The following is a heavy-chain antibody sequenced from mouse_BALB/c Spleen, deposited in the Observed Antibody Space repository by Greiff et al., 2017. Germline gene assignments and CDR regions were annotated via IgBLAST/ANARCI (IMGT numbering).Heavy chain of an antibody. V-gene: IGHV7-3*02. D-gene: IGHD2-4*01. CDR2: IRNKANGYTT. Sequence: EVQGVESGGGLVQPGGSLRLSCATSGFTFTDYYMSWVRQPPGKALEWLGFIRNKANGYTTEYSASVKGRITISRDNSPSILYLQMNTLRAEDSATYYCARNIVYYDYDNYIDYWGQGTTLTVSS. CDR1: GFTFTDYY. CDR3: ARNIVYYDYDNYIDY. J-gene: IGHJ2*01.